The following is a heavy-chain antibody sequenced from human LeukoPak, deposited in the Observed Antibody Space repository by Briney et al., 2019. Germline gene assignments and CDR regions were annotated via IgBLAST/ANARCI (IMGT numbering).Heavy chain of an antibody. CDR1: GFTVSSNY. CDR3: ARDRKGSGTRTRYFDL. D-gene: IGHD1-1*01. V-gene: IGHV3-53*01. J-gene: IGHJ2*01. Sequence: GGSLRLSCAASGFTVSSNYMSWVRQAPGKGLEWVSVIYSGGSTYYADSVKGRFTISRDNSKNTLYLQMNSLRAEDTAVYYCARDRKGSGTRTRYFDLWGRGTLVTVSS. CDR2: IYSGGST.